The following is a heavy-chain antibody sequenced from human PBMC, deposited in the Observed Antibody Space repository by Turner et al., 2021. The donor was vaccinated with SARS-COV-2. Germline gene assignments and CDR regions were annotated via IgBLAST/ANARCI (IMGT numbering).Heavy chain of an antibody. CDR1: GGSISSSSYY. CDR3: STQRVTLCGTTYYYYGMDV. J-gene: IGHJ6*02. Sequence: QLQLQESGPGLVKPSQTLSLTCPVSGGSISSSSYYWGWIRQPPGTGLEWIGSRYNSGSTYYNPSLKSRVTISEDTSKNQFSLKLSSVTAADKAVYYCSTQRVTLCGTTYYYYGMDVWGQGTTVTVSS. D-gene: IGHD1-7*01. CDR2: RYNSGST. V-gene: IGHV4-39*01.